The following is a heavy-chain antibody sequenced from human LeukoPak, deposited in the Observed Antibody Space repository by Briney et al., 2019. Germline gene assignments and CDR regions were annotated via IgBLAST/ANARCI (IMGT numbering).Heavy chain of an antibody. CDR3: AKERLRQLGTAWFDP. CDR2: ISYDGSNK. CDR1: GFTSSNAW. V-gene: IGHV3-30*18. J-gene: IGHJ5*02. Sequence: GGSLRLSCAASGFTSSNAWMSWVRQAPGKGLEWVAVISYDGSNKYYADSVKGRFTISRDNSKNTLYLQMNSLRAEDTAVYYCAKERLRQLGTAWFDPWGQGTLVTVSS. D-gene: IGHD6-13*01.